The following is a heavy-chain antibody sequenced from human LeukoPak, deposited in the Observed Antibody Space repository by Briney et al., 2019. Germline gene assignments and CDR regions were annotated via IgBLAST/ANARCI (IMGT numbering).Heavy chain of an antibody. D-gene: IGHD6-6*01. CDR3: ARDSQAEYSSSGETTNWFDP. Sequence: GASVKVSCKASGYTFTSYYMHWVRQAPGQGLEWMGIINPSGGSTSYAQKFQGRVTMTRDMSTSTVYMELSSLRSEDTAVYYCARDSQAEYSSSGETTNWFDPWGQGALVTVSS. J-gene: IGHJ5*02. CDR1: GYTFTSYY. V-gene: IGHV1-46*01. CDR2: INPSGGST.